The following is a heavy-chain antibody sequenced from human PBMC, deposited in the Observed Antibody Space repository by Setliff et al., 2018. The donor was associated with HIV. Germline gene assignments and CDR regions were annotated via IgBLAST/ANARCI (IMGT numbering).Heavy chain of an antibody. J-gene: IGHJ5*02. V-gene: IGHV4-59*02. CDR2: IYNSVTT. D-gene: IGHD2-2*01. CDR1: GASVNYST. Sequence: SETLSLTCSVSGASVNYSTLSWIRQAPGKGLQWIGFIYNSVTTNYNPSLKSRATISLDTSKNQFSLKLTSVTAADTAVYYCARGGTSSNWFGPWGQGTLVTVSS. CDR3: ARGGTSSNWFGP.